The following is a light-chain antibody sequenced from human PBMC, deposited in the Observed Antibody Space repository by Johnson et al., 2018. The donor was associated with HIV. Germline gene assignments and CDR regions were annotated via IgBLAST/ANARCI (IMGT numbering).Light chain of an antibody. CDR1: SSNIGNNY. V-gene: IGLV1-51*01. CDR3: GTWDSSLSAGPYV. Sequence: QSVLTQPPSVSAAPGQKVTISCSGSSSNIGNNYVSWYQQLPGTAPKLLIYDNNKRPSGIPDGISGSQSGTSATLGITGLQTGDEADYYCGTWDSSLSAGPYVFGTGTKVTVL. CDR2: DNN. J-gene: IGLJ1*01.